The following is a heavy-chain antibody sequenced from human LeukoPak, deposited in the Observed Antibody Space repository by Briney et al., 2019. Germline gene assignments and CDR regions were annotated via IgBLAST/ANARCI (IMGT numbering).Heavy chain of an antibody. J-gene: IGHJ4*02. Sequence: PGGSLRLSCAASGFTFTHYAMHWVRQTPGKGLEWVAVIFYDGTIQYYSDSVRGRLIVSRDNPKNTLYMQMNSLRDEDTAVYYCARDPRGPAGYDSPARDTFDYWGQGTLVTVSS. V-gene: IGHV3-30*03. D-gene: IGHD3-22*01. CDR2: IFYDGTIQ. CDR3: ARDPRGPAGYDSPARDTFDY. CDR1: GFTFTHYA.